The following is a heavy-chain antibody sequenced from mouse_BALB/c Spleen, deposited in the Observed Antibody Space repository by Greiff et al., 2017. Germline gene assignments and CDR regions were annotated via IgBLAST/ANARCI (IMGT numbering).Heavy chain of an antibody. J-gene: IGHJ2*01. Sequence: EVNVVESGGGLVKPGGSLKLSCAASGFTFSSYTMSWVRQTPEKRLEWVATISSGGSYTYYPDSVKGRFTISRDNAKNTLYLQMSSLKSEDTAMYYCTRDRGDYWGQGTTLTVSS. CDR3: TRDRGDY. CDR1: GFTFSSYT. CDR2: ISSGGSYT. V-gene: IGHV5-6-4*01.